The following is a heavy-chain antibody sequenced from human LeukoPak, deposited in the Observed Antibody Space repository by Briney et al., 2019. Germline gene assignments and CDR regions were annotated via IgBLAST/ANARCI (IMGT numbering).Heavy chain of an antibody. D-gene: IGHD5-12*01. CDR2: INHSGST. CDR1: GGSISSGGYD. CDR3: ARGGGGYSGYDQRHWFDP. J-gene: IGHJ5*02. Sequence: SETLSLTCTVSGGSISSGGYDWSWIRQPPGEGLEWIGEINHSGSTNYNPSLKSRVTISVDTSKNQFSLKLSSVTAADTAVYYCARGGGGYSGYDQRHWFDPWGQGTLVTVSS. V-gene: IGHV4-39*07.